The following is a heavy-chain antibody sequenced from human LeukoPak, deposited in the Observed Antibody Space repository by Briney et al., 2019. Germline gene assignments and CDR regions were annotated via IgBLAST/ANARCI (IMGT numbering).Heavy chain of an antibody. D-gene: IGHD1-26*01. Sequence: GGSLRLSCAASGFTFSSYAMHWVRQAPGEGLEWVAVISYDGSNKYYADSVKGRFTISRDNSKNTLYLQMNSLRAEDTAVYYCARDISLLGTFDYWGQGTLVTVSS. V-gene: IGHV3-30*04. CDR3: ARDISLLGTFDY. CDR1: GFTFSSYA. J-gene: IGHJ4*02. CDR2: ISYDGSNK.